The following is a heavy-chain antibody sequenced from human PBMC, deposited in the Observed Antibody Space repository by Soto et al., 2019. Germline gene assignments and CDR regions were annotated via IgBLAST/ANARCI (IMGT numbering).Heavy chain of an antibody. Sequence: SVKVSCKASGGTFSSYAISWVRQAPGQGLEWMGGIIPIFGTANYAQKFQGRVTITTDKSTSTAYMELSSLRSEDTAVYYCATFRYDFWSGYYYYYYGMDVWGQGTTVTVSS. CDR2: IIPIFGTA. J-gene: IGHJ6*02. CDR1: GGTFSSYA. CDR3: ATFRYDFWSGYYYYYYGMDV. D-gene: IGHD3-3*01. V-gene: IGHV1-69*05.